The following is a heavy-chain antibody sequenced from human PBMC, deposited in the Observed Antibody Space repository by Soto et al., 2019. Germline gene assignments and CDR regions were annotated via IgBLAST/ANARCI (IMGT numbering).Heavy chain of an antibody. CDR3: AKIKALGQWLGPFDY. CDR2: ISGRGGST. J-gene: IGHJ4*02. Sequence: EVQLLESGGGLVQPGGSLRLSCAASGFTFSSYAMSWVRQAPGKGLEWVSAISGRGGSTYYADSVKGRFTISRDNSKNTLYLQMNSLRAEDTAVYYCAKIKALGQWLGPFDYWGQGTLVTVSS. CDR1: GFTFSSYA. D-gene: IGHD6-19*01. V-gene: IGHV3-23*01.